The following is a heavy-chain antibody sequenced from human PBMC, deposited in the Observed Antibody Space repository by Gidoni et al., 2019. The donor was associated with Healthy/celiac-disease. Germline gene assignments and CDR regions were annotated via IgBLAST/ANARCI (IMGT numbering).Heavy chain of an antibody. Sequence: QVQLQESGPGLVKPSQTLSLTCPVSGGSISSGGYYWSWSRQHPGKGLEWIGYIYYSGSTYYNPSLKSRVTISVDTSKNQFSLKLSSVTAADTAVYYCAREGSWDTFGGVINWGQGTLVTVSS. V-gene: IGHV4-31*03. CDR1: GGSISSGGYY. CDR3: AREGSWDTFGGVIN. CDR2: IYYSGST. J-gene: IGHJ4*02. D-gene: IGHD3-16*01.